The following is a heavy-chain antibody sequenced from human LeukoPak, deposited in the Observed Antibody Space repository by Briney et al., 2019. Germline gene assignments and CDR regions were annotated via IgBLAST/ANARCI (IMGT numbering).Heavy chain of an antibody. J-gene: IGHJ4*02. CDR1: GGSFSGYY. CDR2: INHSGST. D-gene: IGHD2-15*01. Sequence: SETLSLTCAVYGGSFSGYYWSWIRQPPRKGLEWIGEINHSGSTNYNPSLKSRVTISVDTSKNQFSLKLSSVTAADTAVYYCARGLNVGYYFDYWGQGTLVTVSS. V-gene: IGHV4-34*01. CDR3: ARGLNVGYYFDY.